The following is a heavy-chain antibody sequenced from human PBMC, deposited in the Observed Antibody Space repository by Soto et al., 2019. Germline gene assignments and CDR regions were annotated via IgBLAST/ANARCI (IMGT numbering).Heavy chain of an antibody. CDR3: AKTIVPAAVRPIDY. V-gene: IGHV3-30*18. Sequence: GGSLRLSCSVSGFTFSRFGMHWVRQAPGKGLEWVALISHDGNIKYYSDSVRGRFTISRDNSRTTLFLQMNSLGPEDTAIYFCAKTIVPAAVRPIDYWGLGTLVTVSS. D-gene: IGHD2-2*01. CDR1: GFTFSRFG. J-gene: IGHJ4*02. CDR2: ISHDGNIK.